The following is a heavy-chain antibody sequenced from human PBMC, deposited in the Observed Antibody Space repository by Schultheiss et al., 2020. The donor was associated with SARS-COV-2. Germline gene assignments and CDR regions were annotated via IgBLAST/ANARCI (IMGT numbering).Heavy chain of an antibody. CDR1: GDSVSSNSAA. CDR2: TYYRSKWYN. CDR3: ARDRINSGSYIFWFDP. Sequence: LRLSCAISGDSVSSNSAAWNWIRQSPSRGLEWLGRTYYRSKWYNGYAVSVKSRITINPDTSKNQFSLQLNSVTPEDTAVYYCARDRINSGSYIFWFDPWGQGTLVTVSS. V-gene: IGHV6-1*01. J-gene: IGHJ5*02. D-gene: IGHD1-26*01.